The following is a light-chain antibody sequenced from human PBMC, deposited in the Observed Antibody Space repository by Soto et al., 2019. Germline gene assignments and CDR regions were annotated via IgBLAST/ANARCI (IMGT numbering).Light chain of an antibody. Sequence: QSVLTQPPSASGSPGQSITISCTGTSSDVGSYNLVSWYRHHPGKAPKLMVYEGSKRPSGVSNRFSGSKSGNTASLTISGLQAEDEADYYCCSYAGTSTYVFGTGTKVTVL. V-gene: IGLV2-23*01. CDR1: SSDVGSYNL. CDR3: CSYAGTSTYV. CDR2: EGS. J-gene: IGLJ1*01.